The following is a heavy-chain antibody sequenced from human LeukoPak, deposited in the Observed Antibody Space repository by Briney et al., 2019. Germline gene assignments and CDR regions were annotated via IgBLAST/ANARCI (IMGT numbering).Heavy chain of an antibody. CDR3: AKSSSYYYYGMDV. CDR2: ISGSGGST. CDR1: GFTFSIHA. V-gene: IGHV3-23*01. Sequence: GGSLRLSCAASGFTFSIHAMSWVRQAPGKGLEWVSAISGSGGSTYYADSVKGRFTISRDNSKNTLYLQMNNLRAEDTAVYYCAKSSSYYYYGMDVWGQGTTVTV. J-gene: IGHJ6*02.